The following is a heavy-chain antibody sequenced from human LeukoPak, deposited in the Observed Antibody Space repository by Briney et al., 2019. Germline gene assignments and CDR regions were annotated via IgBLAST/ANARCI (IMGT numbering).Heavy chain of an antibody. Sequence: GGSLRLSCAASGFTFSSYSMNWVRQAPGGGLEWVSSISSSSSYIYYADSVKGRFTISRDNAKNSLYLQMNSLRAEDTAVYYCARDWGGSGSYDWGQGTLVTVSS. J-gene: IGHJ4*02. V-gene: IGHV3-21*01. D-gene: IGHD3-10*01. CDR1: GFTFSSYS. CDR3: ARDWGGSGSYD. CDR2: ISSSSSYI.